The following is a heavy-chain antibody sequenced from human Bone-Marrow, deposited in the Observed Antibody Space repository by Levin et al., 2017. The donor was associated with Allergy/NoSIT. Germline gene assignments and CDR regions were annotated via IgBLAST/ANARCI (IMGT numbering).Heavy chain of an antibody. J-gene: IGHJ5*01. Sequence: SVKVSCKASGGNFSSNGINWVRQAPGQGPEWMGGIIPLFGTPYYAQNFQGRVTITADEFTTTSYTELSSLRSEDTAIYFCARAVRPAAINNWFDSWGQGTLVTVSS. V-gene: IGHV1-69*13. CDR3: ARAVRPAAINNWFDS. CDR1: GGNFSSNG. CDR2: IIPLFGTP. D-gene: IGHD2-2*01.